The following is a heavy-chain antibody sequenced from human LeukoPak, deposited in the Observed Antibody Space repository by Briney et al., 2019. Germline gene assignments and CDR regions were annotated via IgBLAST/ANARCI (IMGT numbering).Heavy chain of an antibody. D-gene: IGHD4-17*01. J-gene: IGHJ6*02. CDR1: GVSFSGYY. CDR3: ARGRRNYGDYPHYYYYGMDV. Sequence: PSETLSLTCAVYGVSFSGYYWSWIRQPPGKGLEWIGEINHSGSTNYNPSLKSRVTISVDTSKNQFSLKLSSVTAADTAVYYCARGRRNYGDYPHYYYYGMDVWGQGTTVTVSS. CDR2: INHSGST. V-gene: IGHV4-34*01.